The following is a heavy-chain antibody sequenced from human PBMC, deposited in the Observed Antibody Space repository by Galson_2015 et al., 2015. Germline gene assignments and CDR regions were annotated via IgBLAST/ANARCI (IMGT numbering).Heavy chain of an antibody. CDR1: GFTSSTYS. CDR2: ITSSGSL. V-gene: IGHV3-21*06. J-gene: IGHJ4*02. Sequence: SLRLSCAASGFTSSTYSMNWIRQAPGKGLEWVSAITSSGSLYYGDSVKGRFTMSRDNAKNSLYLEMNSLRVEDTAVYYCARWGTVRGGVDYWGQGTLVTVSS. CDR3: ARWGTVRGGVDY. D-gene: IGHD3-16*01.